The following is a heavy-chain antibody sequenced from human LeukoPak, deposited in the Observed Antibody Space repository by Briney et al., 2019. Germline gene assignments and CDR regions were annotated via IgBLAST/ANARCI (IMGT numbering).Heavy chain of an antibody. CDR2: IKRDGSEK. CDR1: GFTLKSDW. J-gene: IGHJ4*02. D-gene: IGHD6-13*01. V-gene: IGHV3-7*01. Sequence: PGGSLRLSCAASGFTLKSDWLNWVRQGPGKGLEWVANIKRDGSEKYYVDSVKGRFTISRDNAKNSLYLQMNSLRAEDTAVYYCARGRAGGTKTFDYWGQGTLVSVSS. CDR3: ARGRAGGTKTFDY.